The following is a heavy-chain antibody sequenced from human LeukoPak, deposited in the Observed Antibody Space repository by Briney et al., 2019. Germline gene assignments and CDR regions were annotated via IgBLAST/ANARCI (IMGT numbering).Heavy chain of an antibody. V-gene: IGHV1-18*01. CDR1: DYTFPTYG. CDR2: INAYNGDT. Sequence: ASMTVSCMASDYTFPTYGISWVRQAPGQGLEGMGWINAYNGDTNYAQKFQGRVTMTTDTSTSTAYMELRSLKSDDTAVYYCAGGGLWFGELPFDPWGQGTLVTVSS. CDR3: AGGGLWFGELPFDP. D-gene: IGHD3-10*01. J-gene: IGHJ5*02.